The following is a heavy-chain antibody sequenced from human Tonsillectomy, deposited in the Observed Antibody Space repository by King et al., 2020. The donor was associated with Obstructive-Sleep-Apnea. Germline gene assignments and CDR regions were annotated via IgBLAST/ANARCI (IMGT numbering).Heavy chain of an antibody. J-gene: IGHJ4*02. CDR2: IYHSGST. D-gene: IGHD4-11*01. Sequence: PLQESGPGLVEPSGTLSLTCNVSGASFTRTYWWSWVRQAPGKGLEWIGEIYHSGSTNYNPSLRSRVTILVDKSKNQFSLKLTSVTDADTAVYFCARNGFYSIENWGQGTLVTVSS. V-gene: IGHV4-4*02. CDR1: GASFTRTYW. CDR3: ARNGFYSIEN.